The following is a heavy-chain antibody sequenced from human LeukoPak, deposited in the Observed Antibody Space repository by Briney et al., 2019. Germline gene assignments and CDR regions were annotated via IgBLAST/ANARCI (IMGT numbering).Heavy chain of an antibody. V-gene: IGHV4-38-2*02. CDR3: ARALDIVVVPAAMMGMKNGAFDI. J-gene: IGHJ3*02. CDR2: IYHSGST. D-gene: IGHD2-2*03. CDR1: GYSISSGYY. Sequence: SETLSLTCTVSGYSISSGYYWGWIRQPPGKGLEWIGSIYHSGSTYYNPSLKSRVTISVDTSKNQFSLKLSSVTAANTAVYYCARALDIVVVPAAMMGMKNGAFDIWGQGTMVTVSS.